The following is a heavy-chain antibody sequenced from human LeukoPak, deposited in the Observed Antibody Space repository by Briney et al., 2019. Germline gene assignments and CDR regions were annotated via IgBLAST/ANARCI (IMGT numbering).Heavy chain of an antibody. V-gene: IGHV4-30-2*01. CDR2: IYHSGST. J-gene: IGHJ3*02. Sequence: LRLSCAASGFTFSSYAMSWIRQPPGKGLEWIGYIYHSGSTYYNPSLKSRVTISVDRSKNQFSLKLSSVTAADTAVYYCAGWSGDRSDAFDIWGQGTMVTVSS. CDR3: AGWSGDRSDAFDI. CDR1: GFTFSSYA. D-gene: IGHD3-3*01.